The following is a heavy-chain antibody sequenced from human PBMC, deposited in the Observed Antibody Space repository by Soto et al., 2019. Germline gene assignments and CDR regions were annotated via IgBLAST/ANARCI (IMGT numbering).Heavy chain of an antibody. CDR3: ARDSSRGRRGRDY. Sequence: ASVKVSCKASGGTFSIYAISWVLQAPGQGLEWMGGIIPIFGTANYAQKFQGRVTITADESTSTAYMELSSLRSEDTAVYYCARDSSRGRRGRDYWGQGTLVTVSS. CDR1: GGTFSIYA. V-gene: IGHV1-69*13. D-gene: IGHD2-15*01. J-gene: IGHJ4*02. CDR2: IIPIFGTA.